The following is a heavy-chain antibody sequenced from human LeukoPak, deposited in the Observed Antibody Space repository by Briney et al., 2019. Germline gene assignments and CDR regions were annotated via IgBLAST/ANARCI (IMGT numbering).Heavy chain of an antibody. CDR1: GGSISSSNW. CDR2: IYHSGST. J-gene: IGHJ4*02. D-gene: IGHD6-19*01. Sequence: SETLSLTCAVSGGSISSSNWWSWVRQPPGKGLEWIGEIYHSGSTNYNPSLKSRVTISVDKSKNQFSLKLSSVTAADTAVYYCARDMSIAVADRGMYCHGYWGQGTLVTVSS. CDR3: ARDMSIAVADRGMYCHGY. V-gene: IGHV4-4*02.